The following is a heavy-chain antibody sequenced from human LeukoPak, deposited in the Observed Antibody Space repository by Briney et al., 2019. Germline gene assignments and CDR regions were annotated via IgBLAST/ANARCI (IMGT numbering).Heavy chain of an antibody. CDR3: ARDPEGIMITFGGVQIDY. D-gene: IGHD3-16*01. CDR1: GYTFTGYY. V-gene: IGHV1-2*02. J-gene: IGHJ4*02. Sequence: ASVKVSCKASGYTFTGYYMHWVRQAPGQGLEWMGWINPNSGGTNYAQKFQGRVTMTRDTSISTAYMELSRLRSADPAVYYRARDPEGIMITFGGVQIDYWGQGTLVTVSS. CDR2: INPNSGGT.